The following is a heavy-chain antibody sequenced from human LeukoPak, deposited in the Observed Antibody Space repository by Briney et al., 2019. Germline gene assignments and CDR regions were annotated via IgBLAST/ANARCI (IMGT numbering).Heavy chain of an antibody. D-gene: IGHD6-13*01. CDR2: TYYRSKWYN. J-gene: IGHJ5*02. CDR3: ARDYSSSWYRGANWFDP. V-gene: IGHV6-1*01. CDR1: GDSVSSNSAA. Sequence: SQTLSLTCAFSGDSVSSNSAAWNWIRQSPSRGLEWLGRTYYRSKWYNDYAVSVKSRITINPDTSKNQFSLQLNSVTPEDTAVYYCARDYSSSWYRGANWFDPWGQGTLVTVSS.